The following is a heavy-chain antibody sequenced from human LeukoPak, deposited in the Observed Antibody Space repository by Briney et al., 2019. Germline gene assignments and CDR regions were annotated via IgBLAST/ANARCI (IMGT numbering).Heavy chain of an antibody. J-gene: IGHJ4*02. CDR3: ANEIRPNDY. CDR2: ISGSGDNT. V-gene: IGHV3-23*01. D-gene: IGHD4-17*01. Sequence: GGSLRLSCAASGFTFSSYAMSWVRQAPGKGLEWVSVISGSGDNTYYADSVKGRFTISRENSKSTLYLQMNNLRADDTAVYYCANEIRPNDYWGQGTLVTVSS. CDR1: GFTFSSYA.